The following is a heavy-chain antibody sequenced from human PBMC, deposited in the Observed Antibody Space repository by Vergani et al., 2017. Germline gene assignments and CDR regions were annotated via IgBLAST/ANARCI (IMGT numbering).Heavy chain of an antibody. V-gene: IGHV1-46*01. CDR3: ARGCGSTSCYKRGEDWSDP. J-gene: IGHJ5*02. Sequence: QVQLVQSGAEVKKPGASVKVSCQASGYTFTSYYIHWVRQAPGQGLEWMGIINPSGGSTNYAQKFQGRVTMTRDTSTSTVFMELSSLRSEDTAVYYCARGCGSTSCYKRGEDWSDPWGQGTLVTVSS. CDR2: INPSGGST. CDR1: GYTFTSYY. D-gene: IGHD2-2*02.